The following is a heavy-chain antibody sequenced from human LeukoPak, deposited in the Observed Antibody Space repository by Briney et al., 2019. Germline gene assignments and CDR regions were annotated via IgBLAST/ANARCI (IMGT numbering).Heavy chain of an antibody. CDR1: GYTFTSYY. D-gene: IGHD6-13*01. CDR3: ARPSKAGYSSSWYGF. CDR2: INPSGGST. Sequence: ASVKVSCKASGYTFTSYYMHWVRQEPGQGLECVGIINPSGGSTSYAQKFQGRVTMTRYASTSKVYMDLRNMRSEDASAYYCARPSKAGYSSSWYGFWGQGTLVTVSS. V-gene: IGHV1-46*01. J-gene: IGHJ4*02.